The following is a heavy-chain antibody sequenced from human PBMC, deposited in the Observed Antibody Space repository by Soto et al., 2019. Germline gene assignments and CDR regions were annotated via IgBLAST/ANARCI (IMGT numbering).Heavy chain of an antibody. J-gene: IGHJ6*02. CDR1: GYTFTSYD. CDR3: ARKYYYDSSGYYGMDV. CDR2: MNPNSGNT. V-gene: IGHV1-8*01. Sequence: ASVKVSCKASGYTFTSYDINWVRQATGQGLEWMGWMNPNSGNTGYAQKSQGRVTMTRNTSISTAYMELSSLRSEDTAVYYCARKYYYDSSGYYGMDVWGQGTTVTVSS. D-gene: IGHD3-22*01.